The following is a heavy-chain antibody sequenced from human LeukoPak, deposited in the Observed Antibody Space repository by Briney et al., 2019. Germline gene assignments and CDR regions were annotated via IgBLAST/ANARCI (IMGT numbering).Heavy chain of an antibody. Sequence: GRSLRLSCAASGFTFSSYGMHWVRQAPGKGLEWVAVISYDGSNKYYADSVKGRFTISRDNSKNTLYLQMNSLRAEDTAVYYCAKCDLWFGEVYYYGMDVWGQGTTVTVSS. J-gene: IGHJ6*02. V-gene: IGHV3-30*18. CDR2: ISYDGSNK. D-gene: IGHD3-10*01. CDR1: GFTFSSYG. CDR3: AKCDLWFGEVYYYGMDV.